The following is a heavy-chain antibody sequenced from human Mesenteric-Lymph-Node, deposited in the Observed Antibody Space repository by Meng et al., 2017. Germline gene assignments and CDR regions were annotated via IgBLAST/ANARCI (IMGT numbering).Heavy chain of an antibody. D-gene: IGHD4-17*01. J-gene: IGHJ5*02. V-gene: IGHV3-23*01. Sequence: EGQLLESGGGLVQPGGSLRLSCAASGFTFRSFARSWVRQAPGQGLECVSSISGNGASTYYIDSVKGRFTISRDNSKNTLSLQLNSLRSEDTAVYYCAKDRGFSDYLWFDPWGQGTLVTVSS. CDR2: ISGNGAST. CDR3: AKDRGFSDYLWFDP. CDR1: GFTFRSFA.